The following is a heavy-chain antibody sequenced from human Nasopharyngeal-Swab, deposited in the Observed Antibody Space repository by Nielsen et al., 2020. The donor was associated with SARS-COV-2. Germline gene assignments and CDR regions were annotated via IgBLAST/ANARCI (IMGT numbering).Heavy chain of an antibody. CDR2: IYYSGST. J-gene: IGHJ3*02. CDR3: AREGVGRYSGYDPKGANWPDAFDI. D-gene: IGHD5-12*01. V-gene: IGHV4-31*02. Sequence: RQAPGKGLEWIGYIYYSGSTYYNPSLKSRVTISVDTSKNQFSLKLSSVTAADTAVYYCAREGVGRYSGYDPKGANWPDAFDIWGQGTMVTVSS.